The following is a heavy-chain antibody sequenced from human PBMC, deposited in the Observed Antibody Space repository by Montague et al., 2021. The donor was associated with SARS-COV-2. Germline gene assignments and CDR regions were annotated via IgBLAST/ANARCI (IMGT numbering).Heavy chain of an antibody. Sequence: SLRLSCAASGFNFRTYAMHWVRQAPGKGLEWVAVISNDESKKYYADSVKGRFTISRDNSKNTLFLQMNSLRPEDTAMYFCCLYGDPTETTLYHYGMDVWGQGTTVTVSS. CDR3: CLYGDPTETTLYHYGMDV. CDR1: GFNFRTYA. D-gene: IGHD4-17*01. CDR2: ISNDESKK. V-gene: IGHV3-30-3*01. J-gene: IGHJ6*02.